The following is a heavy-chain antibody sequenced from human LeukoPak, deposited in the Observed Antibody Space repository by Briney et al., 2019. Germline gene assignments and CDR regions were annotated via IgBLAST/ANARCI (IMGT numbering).Heavy chain of an antibody. Sequence: GASVKVSCKTSGYSFTDYYMHWVRQAPGQGFEWMGWINPNSGGTSSAQKFQVRVTMTRDTSITTVYMEVNWLTSDDTAMYYCARADRLHGGPYLIGPWGQGTLVTVSS. CDR1: GYSFTDYY. V-gene: IGHV1-2*02. D-gene: IGHD3-16*01. CDR2: INPNSGGT. J-gene: IGHJ5*02. CDR3: ARADRLHGGPYLIGP.